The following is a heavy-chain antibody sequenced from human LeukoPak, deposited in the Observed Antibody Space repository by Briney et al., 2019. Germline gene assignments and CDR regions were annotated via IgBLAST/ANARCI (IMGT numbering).Heavy chain of an antibody. V-gene: IGHV3-30*18. CDR2: ISHDGSKK. D-gene: IGHD1-26*01. Sequence: GGSLRLSCAASGFTFSSYGMHWVRQAPGKGLGWVAVISHDGSKKYYADSVKGRFTISRDNSKNTLYLQMNSLRDEDTAVYYCAKDPYSGSFEYFQHWGQGTLVTVSS. CDR3: AKDPYSGSFEYFQH. J-gene: IGHJ1*01. CDR1: GFTFSSYG.